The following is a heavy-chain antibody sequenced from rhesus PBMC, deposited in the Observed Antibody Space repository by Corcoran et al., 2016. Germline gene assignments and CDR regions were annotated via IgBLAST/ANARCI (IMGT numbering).Heavy chain of an antibody. CDR3: ARDFAY. V-gene: IGHV4-147*01. Sequence: QVQLQQSSPGLVKPSETLSLTCAVSGASIRTHYWCWIRQSPGKGLGWIGTIDGGNGRTRYNPSLKGRVTISTYQFKNQFSLNLMFVTAADTAVYYCARDFAYWGQGVLVTVSS. CDR1: GASIRTHY. J-gene: IGHJ4*01. CDR2: IDGGNGRT.